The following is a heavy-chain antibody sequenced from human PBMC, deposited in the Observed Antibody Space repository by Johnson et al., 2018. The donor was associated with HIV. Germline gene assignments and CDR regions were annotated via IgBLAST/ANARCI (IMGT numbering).Heavy chain of an antibody. CDR1: GFTFSSYG. D-gene: IGHD3-3*01. V-gene: IGHV3-30*02. Sequence: VQLVESGGGVVQPGGSLRLSCAASGFTFSSYGMHWVRQAPGKGLEWVAFIRYDGSNKYYADSVKGRFTISRDNAKNSLYLQMNSLRAEDTALYFCARDQEGFYDSVFDIWGQGTMVTVSS. CDR2: IRYDGSNK. J-gene: IGHJ3*02. CDR3: ARDQEGFYDSVFDI.